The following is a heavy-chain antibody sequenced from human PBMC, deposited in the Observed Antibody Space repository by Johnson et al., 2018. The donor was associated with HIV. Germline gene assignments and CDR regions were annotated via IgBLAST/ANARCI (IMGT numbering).Heavy chain of an antibody. CDR1: GFTFSDYY. CDR3: ARDTEYSSNWYAFDS. V-gene: IGHV3-11*04. J-gene: IGHJ3*02. Sequence: VQLVESGGGVVQPGRSLRLSCAASGFTFSDYYMSWIRQAPGKGLEWVSYISSSGSTIYYADSVKGRFTISRDNAKNSLYLQVKSLRAEDTAVYYCARDTEYSSNWYAFDSWGQGTMVTVSS. CDR2: ISSSGSTI. D-gene: IGHD6-13*01.